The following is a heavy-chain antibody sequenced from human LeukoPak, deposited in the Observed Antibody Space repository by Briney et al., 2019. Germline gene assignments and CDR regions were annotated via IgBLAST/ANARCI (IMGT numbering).Heavy chain of an antibody. V-gene: IGHV3-7*01. Sequence: GGSLRLSCAASGFTFSNYWLNWVRQAPGKGLEWVANVKQDGTEKYYVDSVKGRFSISRDNAKNSVYLQMNSLRAEDTAVYYCARALGPTNVVVPAPDYWGQGTLVTASS. CDR2: VKQDGTEK. J-gene: IGHJ4*02. D-gene: IGHD2-15*01. CDR3: ARALGPTNVVVPAPDY. CDR1: GFTFSNYW.